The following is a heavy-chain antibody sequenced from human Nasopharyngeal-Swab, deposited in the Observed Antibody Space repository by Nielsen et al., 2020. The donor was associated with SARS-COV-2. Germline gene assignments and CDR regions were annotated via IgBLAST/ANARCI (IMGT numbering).Heavy chain of an antibody. Sequence: GASLKISCAASGFTFDDYTMHWVRQAPGKGPEWVSLISWDGGSTYYADSVKGRFTISRDNSKNSLYLQMNSLRTEDTALYYCAKGGQEGAPYFDYWGQGTLVTVSS. J-gene: IGHJ4*02. CDR2: ISWDGGST. CDR3: AKGGQEGAPYFDY. CDR1: GFTFDDYT. V-gene: IGHV3-43*01. D-gene: IGHD3-16*01.